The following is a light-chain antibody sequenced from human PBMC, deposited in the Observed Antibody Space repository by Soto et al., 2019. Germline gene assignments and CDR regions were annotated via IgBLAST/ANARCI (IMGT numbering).Light chain of an antibody. Sequence: QPVLTQPASVSGSPGQSITISCTGTSSDVGIYNYVSWYQQHPAKVPKLIIYEVSHRPSGVSNRFSGSKSGNTASLTISGLQAEDEAHYYCSSYTSSTTVLFGGGTKVTVL. CDR2: EVS. V-gene: IGLV2-14*01. CDR1: SSDVGIYNY. CDR3: SSYTSSTTVL. J-gene: IGLJ2*01.